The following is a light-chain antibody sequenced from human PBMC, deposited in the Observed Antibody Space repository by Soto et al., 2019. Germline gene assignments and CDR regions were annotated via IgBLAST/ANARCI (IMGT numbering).Light chain of an antibody. V-gene: IGKV3-20*01. Sequence: EIVLTQSPATLSLSPGEGATLSCRASQSVSSSYLAWYQQKPGQAPRLLIYGASSRATGIPDRFSGSGSGTDFTLTISRLEPEDFAVYYCQQYGSSPGTFGGGTKVDIK. CDR1: QSVSSSY. J-gene: IGKJ4*01. CDR3: QQYGSSPGT. CDR2: GAS.